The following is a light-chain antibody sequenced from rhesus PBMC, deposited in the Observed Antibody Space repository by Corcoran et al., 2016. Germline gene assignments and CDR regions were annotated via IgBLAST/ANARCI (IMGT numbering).Light chain of an antibody. CDR3: LQYNSEPLT. Sequence: EIVMTQSPATLSLSPGETATISCRTSQSVGGKLAWYQQKPGQAPKLLIYGASIRATGIPNRFSGRGYGTEFTLTNSNLEPEDFEIYYCLQYNSEPLTFGRGTKVEIK. J-gene: IGKJ4*01. CDR2: GAS. CDR1: QSVGGK. V-gene: IGKV3-31*02.